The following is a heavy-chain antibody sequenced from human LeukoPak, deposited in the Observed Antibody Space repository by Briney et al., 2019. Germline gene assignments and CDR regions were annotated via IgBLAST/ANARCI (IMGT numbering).Heavy chain of an antibody. V-gene: IGHV1-2*02. CDR2: INPNSGGT. CDR3: ARRGAELIPPLLWFGEFPFDY. CDR1: GYTFTGYY. J-gene: IGHJ4*02. Sequence: GASVKVSCKASGYTFTGYYMHWVRQAPGQGLEWMGWINPNSGGTNYAQKFQGRVTMTRDTSISTAYMELSRLRSDDTAVYCCARRGAELIPPLLWFGEFPFDYWGQGTLVTVSS. D-gene: IGHD3-10*01.